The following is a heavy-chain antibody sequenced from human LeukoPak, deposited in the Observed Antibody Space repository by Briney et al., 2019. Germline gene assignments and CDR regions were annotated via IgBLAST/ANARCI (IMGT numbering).Heavy chain of an antibody. V-gene: IGHV1-46*01. CDR3: ARDDGITVVRGTFDY. D-gene: IGHD3-10*01. J-gene: IGHJ4*01. CDR1: GFTFTSYY. CDR2: INPSGGRT. Sequence: ASVKVSCKASGFTFTSYYMHWVRQAPGQGLEWIGIINPSGGRTRYAQRLQGRVTMTRDTSTSTVYMELSSPRSEDTVVYYCARDDGITVVRGTFDYWGQGTLVTVSS.